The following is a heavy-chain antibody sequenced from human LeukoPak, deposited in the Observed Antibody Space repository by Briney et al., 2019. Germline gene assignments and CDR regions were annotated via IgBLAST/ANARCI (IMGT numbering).Heavy chain of an antibody. J-gene: IGHJ4*02. V-gene: IGHV3-30-3*02. CDR3: AKDRGITLAAYYFDY. CDR1: GFTFSSYA. CDR2: ISYDGSNK. D-gene: IGHD2-15*01. Sequence: PGGSLRLSCAASGFTFSSYAMHWVRQAPGKGLEWVAVISYDGSNKYYADSVKGRFTISRDNSKNTLYLQMNSLRTEDTAVYYCAKDRGITLAAYYFDYWGQGTLVTVS.